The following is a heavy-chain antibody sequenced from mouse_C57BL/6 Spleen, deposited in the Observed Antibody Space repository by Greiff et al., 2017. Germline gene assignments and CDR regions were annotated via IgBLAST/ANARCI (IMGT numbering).Heavy chain of an antibody. CDR2: ISSGGDYI. D-gene: IGHD1-1*01. J-gene: IGHJ3*01. Sequence: EVNLVESGEGLVKPGGSLKLSCAASGFTFSSYAMSWVRQTPEKRLEWVAYISSGGDYIYYADTVKGRFTISRDNARNTLYLQMSSLKSEDTAMYYCTREGKPYYYGSREAWFAYWGQGTLVTVSA. V-gene: IGHV5-9-1*02. CDR3: TREGKPYYYGSREAWFAY. CDR1: GFTFSSYA.